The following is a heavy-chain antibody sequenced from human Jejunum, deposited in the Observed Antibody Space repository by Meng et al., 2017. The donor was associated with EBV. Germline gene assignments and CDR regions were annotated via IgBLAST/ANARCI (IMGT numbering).Heavy chain of an antibody. CDR3: SHYIWGSYPAGAY. V-gene: IGHV4-4*02. J-gene: IGHJ4*02. CDR2: IYHSGIV. CDR1: GGCIRSNNG. D-gene: IGHD3-16*02. Sequence: GGRKEGGRGMGGAAESLALAGALAGGCIRSNNGWSWGRPTSGKGREGIGEIYHSGIVNYNPSLKSRVTISVDKSKNQFSLRLTSMTAADTAVYYCSHYIWGSYPAGAYWGQGTLVTVSS.